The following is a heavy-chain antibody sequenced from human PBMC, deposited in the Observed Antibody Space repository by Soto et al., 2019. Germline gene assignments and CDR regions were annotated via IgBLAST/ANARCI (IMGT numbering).Heavy chain of an antibody. CDR3: ARETGITIFGVVTFDGMDV. CDR2: IYSGGST. V-gene: IGHV3-53*02. Sequence: EVQLVETGGGLIQPGGSLRLSCAASGFTVSSNYMSWVRQAPGKGLEWVSVIYSGGSTYYADSVKGRFTISRDKSKNTLYRQMNSLRAEDTAVYYCARETGITIFGVVTFDGMDVWGQGTTVTVSS. CDR1: GFTVSSNY. J-gene: IGHJ6*02. D-gene: IGHD3-3*01.